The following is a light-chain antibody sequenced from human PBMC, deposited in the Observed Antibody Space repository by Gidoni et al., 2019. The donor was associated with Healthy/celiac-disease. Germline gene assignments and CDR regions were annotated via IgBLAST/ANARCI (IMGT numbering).Light chain of an antibody. Sequence: SYELTQTPSVSVSPGQTASITCSGDKLGDKYACWYQQKPGQSPVLVIYHDSKRRSGIPERFSGSNSGNTATLTISGTQAMDEADYYCQAWNSSTVVFGGGTKLTVL. CDR2: HDS. CDR1: KLGDKY. J-gene: IGLJ2*01. V-gene: IGLV3-1*01. CDR3: QAWNSSTVV.